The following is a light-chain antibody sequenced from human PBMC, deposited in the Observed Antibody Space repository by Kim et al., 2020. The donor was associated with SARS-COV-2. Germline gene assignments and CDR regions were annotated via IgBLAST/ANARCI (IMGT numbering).Light chain of an antibody. V-gene: IGKV1-12*01. CDR1: QRISGW. CDR3: RQAKTCPFT. Sequence: ASRGERVTIACRASQRISGWLACYQQQPGNHPQRLIYAASTWHSGVPSRFSGSGAATDYTLTITSLQHDDSATYYCRQAKTCPFTFGQGTRLEIK. J-gene: IGKJ5*01. CDR2: AAS.